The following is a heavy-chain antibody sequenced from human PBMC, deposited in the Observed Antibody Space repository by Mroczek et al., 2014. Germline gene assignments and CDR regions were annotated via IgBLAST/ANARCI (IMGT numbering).Heavy chain of an antibody. CDR1: GFTFSSYS. CDR2: ILSSSNSI. D-gene: IGHD6-13*01. CDR3: ARVKRQLVEGYYYYYMDV. J-gene: IGHJ6*03. Sequence: ESGGGLVQPGGSLRLSCAASGFTFSSYSMNWVRQAPGKGLEWISYILSSSNSIYYADSVKGRFTISRDNANNSLYLQINSLRAEDTAVYYCARVKRQLVEGYYYYYMDVWGKGTTVTVSS. V-gene: IGHV3-48*01.